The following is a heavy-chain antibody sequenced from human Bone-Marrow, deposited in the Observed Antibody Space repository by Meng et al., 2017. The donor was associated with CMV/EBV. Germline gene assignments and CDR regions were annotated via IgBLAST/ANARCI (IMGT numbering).Heavy chain of an antibody. CDR2: INWNGGST. CDR1: GFTFDDYG. J-gene: IGHJ4*02. V-gene: IGHV3-20*04. CDR3: ARVGGSGSFDY. Sequence: GESLKISCAASGFTFDDYGMSWVRQAPGKGLEWVSGINWNGGSTGYADSVKGRFTISRDNAKNSLYLQMNSLRVEDTAVYYCARVGGSGSFDYWGRGTLVTVSS. D-gene: IGHD3-10*01.